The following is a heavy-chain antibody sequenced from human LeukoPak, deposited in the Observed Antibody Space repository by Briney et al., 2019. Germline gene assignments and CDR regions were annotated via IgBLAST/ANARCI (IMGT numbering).Heavy chain of an antibody. CDR1: GFTFSSYA. J-gene: IGHJ4*02. V-gene: IGHV3-23*01. Sequence: PGGSLRLSCAASGFTFSSYAMSWVRQAPGKGLEWVSAISGSGGSTYYADSVKGRFTISRDNSKNTLYLQMNSVRAEDTAVYYCAKHRPTLRYFDWLLYYFDYWGQGTLVTVSS. D-gene: IGHD3-9*01. CDR3: AKHRPTLRYFDWLLYYFDY. CDR2: ISGSGGST.